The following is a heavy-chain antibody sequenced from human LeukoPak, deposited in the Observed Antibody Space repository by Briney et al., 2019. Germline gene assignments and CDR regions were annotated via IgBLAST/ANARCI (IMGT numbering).Heavy chain of an antibody. D-gene: IGHD6-19*01. J-gene: IGHJ3*02. CDR1: GGSISSYY. CDR3: ARLVTGYSSGWSGPDAFDI. CDR2: IYYSGSN. Sequence: SETLSLTCTVSGGSISSYYWSWIRQPPGKGLEWIGYIYYSGSNNYNPSLKSRVSISVDTSKNQFSLKLSSVTAADTAVYYCARLVTGYSSGWSGPDAFDIWGQGTMVTVSS. V-gene: IGHV4-59*01.